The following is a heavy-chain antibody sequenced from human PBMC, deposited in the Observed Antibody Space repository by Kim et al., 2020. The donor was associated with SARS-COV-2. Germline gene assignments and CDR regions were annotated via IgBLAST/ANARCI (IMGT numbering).Heavy chain of an antibody. CDR2: ISYDGSDK. Sequence: GGSLRLSCAASGFTFSSYAMHWVRQAPGKGLEWVAVISYDGSDKYYADSVKGRFTISRDNSKKTLYLQMNSLRAEDTAVYYCVRGGDYYGSGSSFDYWGQGTLVTVSS. CDR3: VRGGDYYGSGSSFDY. J-gene: IGHJ4*02. CDR1: GFTFSSYA. V-gene: IGHV3-30*04. D-gene: IGHD3-10*01.